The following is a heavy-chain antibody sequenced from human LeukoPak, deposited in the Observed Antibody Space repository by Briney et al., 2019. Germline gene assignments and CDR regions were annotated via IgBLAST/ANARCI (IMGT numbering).Heavy chain of an antibody. J-gene: IGHJ4*02. V-gene: IGHV3-23*01. Sequence: PGGSLRLSCAASGFTFSSYAMSWVRQAPGKGLEWVSAISGSGGSTYYADSVKGRFTTSRDNSKNTLYLQMNSLRAEDTAVYYCAGSSGWSVGGYYFDYWGQGTLVTVSS. CDR2: ISGSGGST. D-gene: IGHD6-19*01. CDR1: GFTFSSYA. CDR3: AGSSGWSVGGYYFDY.